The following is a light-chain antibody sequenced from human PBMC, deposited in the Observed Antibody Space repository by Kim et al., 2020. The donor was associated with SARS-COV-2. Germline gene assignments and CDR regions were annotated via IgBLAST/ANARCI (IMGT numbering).Light chain of an antibody. CDR1: SSNIRNNY. J-gene: IGLJ3*02. V-gene: IGLV1-51*01. CDR3: GTWDSSLSAGV. Sequence: LNGTISSSRSSSNIRNNYVSWYQQHPRTAPKLLIYDNNKRPSGIPDRFSGSKSGTSATLGITGLQTGDEADYYCGTWDSSLSAGVFGGGTKVTVL. CDR2: DNN.